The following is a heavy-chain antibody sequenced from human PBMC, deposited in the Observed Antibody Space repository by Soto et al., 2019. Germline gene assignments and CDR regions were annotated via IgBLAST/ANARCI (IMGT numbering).Heavy chain of an antibody. CDR3: AVAMVREILIFESSGMHV. D-gene: IGHD3-10*01. CDR2: IIPNFDTP. Sequence: QVHLVQSGAEVKKPGSSVKVSCKTSGGSFNNYAVSWVRQAPGQGLEWMGGIIPNFDTPNYAQKFQDRVPIIAAESTSTVYMELGSLRSNDTAVYYCAVAMVREILIFESSGMHVWGQGTTVIVSS. CDR1: GGSFNNYA. V-gene: IGHV1-69*01. J-gene: IGHJ6*02.